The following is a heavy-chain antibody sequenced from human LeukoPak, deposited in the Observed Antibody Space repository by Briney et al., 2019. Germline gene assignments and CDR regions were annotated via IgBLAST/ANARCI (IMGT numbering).Heavy chain of an antibody. D-gene: IGHD6-13*01. CDR3: ARDTDEGIFDY. J-gene: IGHJ4*02. Sequence: GGSLRLSCAASGFTFSSYSMNWVRQAPGKGLEWVSYISSSSSTIYYADSVKGRFTISRDNAKNSLYLQMNSLRAEDTAVYYCARDTDEGIFDYWGQGTLVTVSS. CDR1: GFTFSSYS. CDR2: ISSSSSTI. V-gene: IGHV3-48*01.